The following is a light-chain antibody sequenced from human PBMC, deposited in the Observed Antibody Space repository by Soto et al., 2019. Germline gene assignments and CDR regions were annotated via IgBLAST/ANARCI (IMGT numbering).Light chain of an antibody. CDR1: QSVSRNF. J-gene: IGKJ2*01. Sequence: ENVLTQSPGTLSLSPGERATLSCRASQSVSRNFLAWYQQKPGQSPRLLIYHASNRATGIPDRFSGSGSGTDYTRTISRLEPEDFAMEYWQQYASARRTFGQGTNLEIK. CDR2: HAS. CDR3: QQYASARRT. V-gene: IGKV3-20*01.